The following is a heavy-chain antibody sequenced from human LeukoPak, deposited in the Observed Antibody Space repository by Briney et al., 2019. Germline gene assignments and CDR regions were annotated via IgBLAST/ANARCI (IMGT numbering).Heavy chain of an antibody. V-gene: IGHV1-24*01. CDR2: FDPEDGET. Sequence: ASVTVSCTVSGYTLTELSMHWVRQAPGKGLEWMGGFDPEDGETIYAQKFQGRVTMTEDTSTDTAYMELSSLRSEDTAVYYCATDGYKSYLRSGYGMDVWGQGTTVTVSS. D-gene: IGHD1-14*01. CDR1: GYTLTELS. CDR3: ATDGYKSYLRSGYGMDV. J-gene: IGHJ6*02.